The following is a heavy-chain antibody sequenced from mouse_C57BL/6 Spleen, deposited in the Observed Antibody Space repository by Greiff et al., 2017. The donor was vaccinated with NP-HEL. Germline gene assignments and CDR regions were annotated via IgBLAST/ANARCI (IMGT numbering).Heavy chain of an antibody. D-gene: IGHD2-5*01. V-gene: IGHV10-3*01. CDR3: VRGGAYYSKNYYAMDY. CDR1: GFTFNTYA. J-gene: IGHJ4*01. Sequence: DVQLVESGGGLVQPKGSLKLSCAASGFTFNTYAMHWVRQAPGTGLEWVARIRSKSSNYATYYADSVKDRFTISRDDSQSMLYLQMNNLKTEDTAMYYCVRGGAYYSKNYYAMDYWGQGTSVTVSS. CDR2: IRSKSSNYAT.